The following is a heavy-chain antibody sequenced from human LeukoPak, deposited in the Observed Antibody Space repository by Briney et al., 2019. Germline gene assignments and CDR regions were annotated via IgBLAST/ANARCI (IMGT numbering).Heavy chain of an antibody. CDR2: IYYRGST. V-gene: IGHV4-59*08. CDR1: GGSIRSYY. Sequence: SETLSLTCTVSGGSIRSYYWSWIRQPPGKGLEWIGYIYYRGSTNYNPSLKSRVTMSVDTSKNQFSLRLTSVTAADTAVYYCARFRWGDYYYYGVDVWGQGTTVTVSS. CDR3: ARFRWGDYYYYGVDV. D-gene: IGHD3-16*01. J-gene: IGHJ6*02.